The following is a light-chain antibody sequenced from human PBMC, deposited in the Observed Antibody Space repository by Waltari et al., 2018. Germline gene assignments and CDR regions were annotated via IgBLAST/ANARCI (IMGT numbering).Light chain of an antibody. V-gene: IGKV1-39*01. CDR2: AAS. CDR1: QNINIF. CDR3: QQSDTFFALT. Sequence: DTQMTQSPSSLSASVGDRVTITCRASQNINIFLSWYQQRPGRAPRLLIYAASSLHSGVPSRFSGSGSGTDFTLTIASLQPEDFATYYCQQSDTFFALTFGGGTKVEI. J-gene: IGKJ4*01.